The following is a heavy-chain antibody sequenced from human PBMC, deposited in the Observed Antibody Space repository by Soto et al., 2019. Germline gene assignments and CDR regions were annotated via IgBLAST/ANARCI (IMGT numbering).Heavy chain of an antibody. V-gene: IGHV5-10-1*01. CDR1: GYSFTSYW. J-gene: IGHJ4*02. Sequence: PGESLKISCKGSGYSFTSYWIRWVRQMPGKGLEWMGRIDPSDSYTNYSPSFQGHVTISADKSISTAYLQWSSLKASDTAVYYCARHPQRGYSGYEPPYYFDYWGQGTLVTVSS. D-gene: IGHD5-12*01. CDR2: IDPSDSYT. CDR3: ARHPQRGYSGYEPPYYFDY.